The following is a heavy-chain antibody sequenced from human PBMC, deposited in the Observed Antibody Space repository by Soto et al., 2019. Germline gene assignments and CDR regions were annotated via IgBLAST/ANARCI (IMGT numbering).Heavy chain of an antibody. Sequence: ASETLSLTCTVSGGSISSYYWSWIRQPPGKGLEWIGYIYYSGSTNYNPSLKSRVTISVDTSKNQFSLKVRSVTAADTAVYYCARGSSGLVWGFDYWGQGTLVTVSS. CDR1: GGSISSYY. D-gene: IGHD6-6*01. V-gene: IGHV4-59*01. CDR2: IYYSGST. J-gene: IGHJ4*02. CDR3: ARGSSGLVWGFDY.